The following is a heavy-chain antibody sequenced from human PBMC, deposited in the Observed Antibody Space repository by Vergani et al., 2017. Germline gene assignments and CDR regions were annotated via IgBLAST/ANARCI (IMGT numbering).Heavy chain of an antibody. J-gene: IGHJ6*02. CDR3: AREEHDYGLLYYYYGMDV. D-gene: IGHD4-17*01. V-gene: IGHV1-2*02. CDR1: GYTFTGYY. CDR2: INPNSGGT. Sequence: QVQLVQSGAEVKKPGASVKVSCKASGYTFTGYYMHWVRQAPGQGLEWMGWINPNSGGTNYAQKFQGRVTMTRDTSISTAYMELRRLRSDDTAVYYWAREEHDYGLLYYYYGMDVWGQGTTVTVSS.